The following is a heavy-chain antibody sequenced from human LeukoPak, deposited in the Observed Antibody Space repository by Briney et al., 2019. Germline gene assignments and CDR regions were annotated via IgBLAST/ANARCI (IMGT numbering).Heavy chain of an antibody. Sequence: ASVKVSCKVSGYTLTELSMHWVRQAPGKGLEWMGGFDPEDGETIYAQKFQGRVTMTEDTSTDTAYMELSSLRSEDTAVYYCAKESWIDNYGSGISHEAFDSWGQGTLVTVSS. CDR2: FDPEDGET. CDR3: AKESWIDNYGSGISHEAFDS. V-gene: IGHV1-24*01. D-gene: IGHD3-10*01. CDR1: GYTLTELS. J-gene: IGHJ3*01.